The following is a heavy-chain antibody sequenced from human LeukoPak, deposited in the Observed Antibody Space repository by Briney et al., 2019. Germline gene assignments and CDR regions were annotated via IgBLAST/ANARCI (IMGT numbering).Heavy chain of an antibody. J-gene: IGHJ3*02. CDR1: GFTFSSFN. D-gene: IGHD2-2*01. CDR3: ARERCGNTCYRGDAFDI. V-gene: IGHV3-48*01. CDR2: ISSGGATI. Sequence: PGGSLRLSCAASGFTFSSFNMNWVRQSPGKGLEWISYISSGGATIFYADSVKGRFTISRDNAKNSVYLQMTNVRAEDTAVYYCARERCGNTCYRGDAFDIWGQPTMVTLSS.